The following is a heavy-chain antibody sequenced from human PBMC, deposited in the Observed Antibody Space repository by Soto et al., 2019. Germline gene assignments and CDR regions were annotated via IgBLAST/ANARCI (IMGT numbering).Heavy chain of an antibody. D-gene: IGHD4-17*01. V-gene: IGHV3-73*01. CDR3: SRHVPFVYGDTSYWYFDL. J-gene: IGHJ2*01. CDR2: IRSKANSYAT. CDR1: GFTFSGSA. Sequence: GGSLRLSCAASGFTFSGSAMHWVRQASGKGLEWVGRIRSKANSYATAYAASVKGRFTISRDDSKNTAYLQMNSLITEDTAVYYCSRHVPFVYGDTSYWYFDLWGRGTLVTVSS.